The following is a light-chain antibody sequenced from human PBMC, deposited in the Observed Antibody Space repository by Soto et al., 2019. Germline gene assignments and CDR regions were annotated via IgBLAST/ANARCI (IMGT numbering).Light chain of an antibody. CDR2: TGS. CDR3: QKYNTAPWT. CDR1: QAIDSW. Sequence: DIQMTQSPSSVSASVGDRVTITCRASQAIDSWLAWYQQKPGEAPKLLIFTGSLLHSGVPPSFSGSGSGTDFTLTISSLQPEDVAIYYCQKYNTAPWTFGQGTRWIS. V-gene: IGKV1-12*01. J-gene: IGKJ1*01.